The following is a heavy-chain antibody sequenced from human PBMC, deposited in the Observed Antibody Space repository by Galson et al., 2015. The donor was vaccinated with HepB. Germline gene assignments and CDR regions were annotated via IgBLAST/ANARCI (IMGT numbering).Heavy chain of an antibody. D-gene: IGHD2-21*01. V-gene: IGHV1-69*10. Sequence: SVKVSCKASGGTFSSSAISWVRQAPGQGLEWMGGIIPILGIANYAQKFQGRVTITADKSTSTAYMELSSLRSEDTAVYYCARGAFAYCGGDCYLGDFLDYWGQGTLVTVSS. CDR1: GGTFSSSA. CDR3: ARGAFAYCGGDCYLGDFLDY. J-gene: IGHJ4*02. CDR2: IIPILGIA.